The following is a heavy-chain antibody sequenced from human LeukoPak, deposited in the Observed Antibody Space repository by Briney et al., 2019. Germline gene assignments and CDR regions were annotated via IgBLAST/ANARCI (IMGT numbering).Heavy chain of an antibody. CDR1: GGSFSSYY. Sequence: SETLSLTCAVYGGSFSSYYWSWIRQPPGKGLEWIGYIYYSGSTNYNPSLKSRVTISVDTSKNQFSLKLTSVTAADTAVYYCARETSQKGAHYMDVWGKGTTVTISS. CDR2: IYYSGST. D-gene: IGHD3-16*01. V-gene: IGHV4-59*01. CDR3: ARETSQKGAHYMDV. J-gene: IGHJ6*03.